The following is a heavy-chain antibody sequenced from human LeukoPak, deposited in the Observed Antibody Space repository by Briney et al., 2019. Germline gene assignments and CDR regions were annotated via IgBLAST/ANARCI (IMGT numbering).Heavy chain of an antibody. D-gene: IGHD6-19*01. J-gene: IGHJ4*02. V-gene: IGHV4-59*12. CDR3: ARDGGSSGWYGY. CDR1: GGSISSYY. CDR2: IYYSGST. Sequence: SETLSLTCSVSGGSISSYYWSWIRQPPGKGLEWIGYIYYSGSTNYNPSLKSRVTISVDTSKNQFSLKLSSVTAADTAVYYCARDGGSSGWYGYWGQGTLVTVSS.